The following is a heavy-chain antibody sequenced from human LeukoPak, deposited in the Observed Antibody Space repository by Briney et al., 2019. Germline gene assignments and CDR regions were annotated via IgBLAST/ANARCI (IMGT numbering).Heavy chain of an antibody. CDR2: IKSKTDGGTT. V-gene: IGHV3-15*01. CDR1: GLTVSSKY. CDR3: TTEARRMPDVVP. J-gene: IGHJ5*02. Sequence: PGGSLRLSCPPSGLTVSSKYMSSARHAPGNGLECVVRIKSKTDGGTTDYAEPVKGRFPISRDDSKNTLYLQMNSLKTEDTAVYYCTTEARRMPDVVPWGQGTLVTVSS. D-gene: IGHD2-15*01.